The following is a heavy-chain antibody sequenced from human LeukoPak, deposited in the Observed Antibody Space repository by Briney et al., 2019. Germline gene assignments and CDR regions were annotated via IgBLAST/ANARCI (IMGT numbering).Heavy chain of an antibody. V-gene: IGHV3-23*01. Sequence: GGSLRLSCAPSGFTFNGYAMTWVRQTPGKGLEWVSVISGSGRSTDYADSVKGRFIISRDNFKSLLFLQMSSLSAEDTAVYFCAKSSDSGWSHIDFWGQGTLVTVSS. CDR3: AKSSDSGWSHIDF. J-gene: IGHJ4*02. CDR2: ISGSGRST. CDR1: GFTFNGYA. D-gene: IGHD6-19*01.